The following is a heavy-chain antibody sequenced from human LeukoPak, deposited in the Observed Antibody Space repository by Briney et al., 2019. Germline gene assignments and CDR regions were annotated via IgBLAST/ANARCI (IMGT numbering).Heavy chain of an antibody. CDR1: GFTFSSYW. Sequence: GGSLRLSCAASGFTFSSYWMSWVRQAPGKGLEWVANIKQDGSEKYYVDSVKGRFTISRDNAKNSLYLQMNSLRAEDTAVYYCARDLAPGYSSGWSHYWGQGTPVTVSS. V-gene: IGHV3-7*03. J-gene: IGHJ4*02. CDR2: IKQDGSEK. CDR3: ARDLAPGYSSGWSHY. D-gene: IGHD6-19*01.